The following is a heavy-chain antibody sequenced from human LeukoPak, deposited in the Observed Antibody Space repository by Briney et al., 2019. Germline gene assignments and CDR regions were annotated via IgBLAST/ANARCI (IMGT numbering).Heavy chain of an antibody. CDR1: GFTFSSYS. J-gene: IGHJ3*02. CDR2: ISGGST. D-gene: IGHD2-2*01. V-gene: IGHV3-38-3*01. CDR3: KKRKYCSSTSCPAGPFDI. Sequence: PGGSQRLSCAASGFTFSSYSMNWVRQAPGKGLEWVSSISGGSTYYADSRKGRFTISRDNSKNTLHLQMNSLRAEDTAVYYCKKRKYCSSTSCPAGPFDIWGQGTMVTVSS.